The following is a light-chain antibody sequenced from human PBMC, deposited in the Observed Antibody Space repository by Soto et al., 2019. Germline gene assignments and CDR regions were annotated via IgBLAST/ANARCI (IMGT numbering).Light chain of an antibody. Sequence: AIQVTESLSSLSASVGDRVTIPCRTSQGIRSALGWYQQKPGKVPKLLIYAASTLQSGVPSRFSGSGSGTDFTLEISSVEAEDVGIYYCMQLLHPPLTFGGGTKVDIK. CDR3: MQLLHPPLT. CDR2: AAS. V-gene: IGKV1-6*01. CDR1: QGIRSA. J-gene: IGKJ4*01.